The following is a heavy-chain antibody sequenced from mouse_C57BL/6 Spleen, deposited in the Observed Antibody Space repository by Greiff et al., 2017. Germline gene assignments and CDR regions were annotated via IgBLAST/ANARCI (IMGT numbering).Heavy chain of an antibody. CDR3: ARDHYGSIHWYFDV. CDR2: INYDGSST. Sequence: EVKVVESEGGLVQPGSSMKLSCTASGFTFSDYYMAWVRQVPEKGLEWVANINYDGSSTYYLDSLKSRFIISRDNAKNILYLQMSSLKSEDTATYYCARDHYGSIHWYFDVWGTGTTVTVSS. D-gene: IGHD1-1*01. V-gene: IGHV5-16*01. CDR1: GFTFSDYY. J-gene: IGHJ1*03.